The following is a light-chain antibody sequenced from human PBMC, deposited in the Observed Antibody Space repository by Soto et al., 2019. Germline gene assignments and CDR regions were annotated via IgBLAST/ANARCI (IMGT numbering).Light chain of an antibody. CDR3: QQFNSYPPLT. Sequence: ALQLTQSPSSLSASVGDRVTITCRASQGISSALAWYQQKPGKAPKLLIYDASSLESGVPSRFSGCGSGTEFTLTISSLQPEDFATYYCQQFNSYPPLTFGGGTKVEIK. CDR2: DAS. CDR1: QGISSA. J-gene: IGKJ4*01. V-gene: IGKV1-13*02.